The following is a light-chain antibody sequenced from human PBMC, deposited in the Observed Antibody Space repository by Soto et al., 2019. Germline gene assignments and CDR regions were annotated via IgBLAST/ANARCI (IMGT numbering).Light chain of an antibody. J-gene: IGKJ1*01. CDR2: AAS. CDR1: QGIISF. Sequence: DIQMTQSPASLSASVGDRVTITCRASQGIISFLNWYQQKPGKAPKLLMYAASSWHSGIPSRFSGSGSGTDFFLTISSLQPEDFATYYCQQTNVTPLTFGQGTRVEIK. CDR3: QQTNVTPLT. V-gene: IGKV1-39*01.